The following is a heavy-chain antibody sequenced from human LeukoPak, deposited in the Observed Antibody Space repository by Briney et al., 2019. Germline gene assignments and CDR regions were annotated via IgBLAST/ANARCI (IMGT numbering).Heavy chain of an antibody. V-gene: IGHV3-33*06. CDR1: GLTFSSYG. Sequence: PGGSLRLSCAASGLTFSSYGMHWVRQAPGKGLEWVAVIWYDGSNKYYADSVKGRFTISRDNSKNTLYLQMNSLRAEDTAVYYCAKDYEYQRIQLWPHYFDYWGQGTLVTVSS. CDR3: AKDYEYQRIQLWPHYFDY. J-gene: IGHJ4*02. D-gene: IGHD5-18*01. CDR2: IWYDGSNK.